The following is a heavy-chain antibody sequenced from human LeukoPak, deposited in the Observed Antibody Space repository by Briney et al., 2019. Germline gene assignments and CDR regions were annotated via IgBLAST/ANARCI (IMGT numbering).Heavy chain of an antibody. CDR1: GFTFSSYA. V-gene: IGHV3-23*01. Sequence: GGSLRLSCAASGFTFSSYAMSWVRQAPGKGLEWVSAISGSGGSTYYADSVKGRFTISRDDSKNTLYLQMNSLRAEDTAVYYCAKDSYGDPSYFDYWGQGTLVTVSS. J-gene: IGHJ4*02. D-gene: IGHD4-17*01. CDR3: AKDSYGDPSYFDY. CDR2: ISGSGGST.